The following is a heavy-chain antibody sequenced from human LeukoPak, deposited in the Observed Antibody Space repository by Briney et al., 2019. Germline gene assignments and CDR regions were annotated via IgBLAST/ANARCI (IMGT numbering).Heavy chain of an antibody. D-gene: IGHD7-27*01. CDR2: IGTAGDT. CDR3: ASKNALGYAFDI. Sequence: GGSLTLSCAASGFTFSSYDMHWVRPATGKVLEWVSAIGTAGDTYYPGSVTGGSTISRAHPKNYLYLQITSLSAGDTAGDYCASKNALGYAFDIWGQGTMVTVSS. J-gene: IGHJ3*02. V-gene: IGHV3-13*01. CDR1: GFTFSSYD.